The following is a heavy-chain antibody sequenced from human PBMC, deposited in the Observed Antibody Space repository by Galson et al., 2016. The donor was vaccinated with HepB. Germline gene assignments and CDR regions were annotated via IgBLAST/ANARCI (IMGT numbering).Heavy chain of an antibody. V-gene: IGHV1-46*01. D-gene: IGHD3-22*01. CDR3: ARGALLSGWRAHSYDSSASIQRPTALGH. Sequence: SVKVSCKASGYTFTNFYVLWVRQAPGQGLEWMGIINPSGGSTTYAQKFQGRVTMTRDTSTSTVFMQLSSLRSEDTAIYYCARGALLSGWRAHSYDSSASIQRPTALGHWGQGTLVTVSS. CDR1: GYTFTNFY. CDR2: INPSGGST. J-gene: IGHJ4*02.